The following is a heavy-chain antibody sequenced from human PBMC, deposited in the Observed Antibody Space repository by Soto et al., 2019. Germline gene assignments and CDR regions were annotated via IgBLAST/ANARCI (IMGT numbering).Heavy chain of an antibody. Sequence: ASVKVSCKASGYTFTSYAMHWVRQAPGQRLEWMGWINAGNGNTKYSQKFQGRVTITRDTSASTAYMELSSLRSEDTAVYYCAIGTHYDRSGYRPEYYFDYWGQGTLVTVSS. J-gene: IGHJ4*02. D-gene: IGHD3-22*01. CDR3: AIGTHYDRSGYRPEYYFDY. CDR1: GYTFTSYA. CDR2: INAGNGNT. V-gene: IGHV1-3*01.